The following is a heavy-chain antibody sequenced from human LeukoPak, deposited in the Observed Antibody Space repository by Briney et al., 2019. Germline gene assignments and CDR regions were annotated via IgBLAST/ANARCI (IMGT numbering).Heavy chain of an antibody. Sequence: GGSLRLSCAASGFTFSSYGMSWVRQAPGKGLEWVSASSGSGGSTYYADSVKGRFTISRDNSKNTLYLQMNSLRAEDTAVYYCAKELWFGDNYYYYYMDVWGKGTTVTISS. CDR3: AKELWFGDNYYYYYMDV. CDR1: GFTFSSYG. D-gene: IGHD3-10*01. V-gene: IGHV3-23*01. CDR2: SSGSGGST. J-gene: IGHJ6*03.